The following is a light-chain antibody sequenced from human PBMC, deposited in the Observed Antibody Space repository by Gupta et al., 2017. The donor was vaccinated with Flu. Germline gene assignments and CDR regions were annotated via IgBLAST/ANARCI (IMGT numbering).Light chain of an antibody. CDR3: GAWDSSLTVYV. V-gene: IGLV1-51*02. CDR2: QND. J-gene: IGLJ3*02. CDR1: SSNSGNNY. Sequence: RSSNSGNNYVSWYQQLPGTAPKLLIYQNDKRPSGIPDRFSGSKSGTSATLGITGLQTGDEADYYCGAWDSSLTVYVFGGGTKLTVL.